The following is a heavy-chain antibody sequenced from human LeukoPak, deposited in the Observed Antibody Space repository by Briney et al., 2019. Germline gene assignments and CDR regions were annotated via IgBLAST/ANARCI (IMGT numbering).Heavy chain of an antibody. CDR3: ARGSSWYGNYYYYYRMAV. V-gene: IGHV4-59*08. CDR2: IYYSGST. CDR1: GGSISSYY. J-gene: IGHJ6*02. Sequence: SETLSLTCTVSGGSISSYYWSWIRQPPGKGLEWIGDIYYSGSTNYNPSLKSRVTISVDTSKNQFSLKLSSVTAADTAVYYCARGSSWYGNYYYYYRMAVWGQGTTVTVSS. D-gene: IGHD6-13*01.